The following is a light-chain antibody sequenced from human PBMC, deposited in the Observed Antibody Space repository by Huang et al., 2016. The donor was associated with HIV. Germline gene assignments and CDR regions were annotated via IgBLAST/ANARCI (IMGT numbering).Light chain of an antibody. Sequence: AIQLTQSPSSLSASVGDSVTITCLASQDITNYLSWYQQKPGKAPKLRISAASTLRSGVPSRFSGSGSGTDFTLTISSLQPEDFATYFCLQDFTYPRTFGQGTRVEI. V-gene: IGKV1-6*02. CDR3: LQDFTYPRT. CDR2: AAS. CDR1: QDITNY. J-gene: IGKJ1*01.